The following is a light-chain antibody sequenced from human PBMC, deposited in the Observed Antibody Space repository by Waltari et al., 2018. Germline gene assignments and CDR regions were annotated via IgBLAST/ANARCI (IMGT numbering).Light chain of an antibody. CDR3: STWDGILKGLL. CDR2: SNN. J-gene: IGLJ3*02. V-gene: IGLV1-44*01. Sequence: QSVLTQPPSASGTPGQRVSISCSGTNSNLGSNSVNWYQQLPGTAPKLLTYSNNHRPSGVPDRFSGSKSGTSASLAISGLRPDDEADYYCSTWDGILKGLLFGGGTKLTVL. CDR1: NSNLGSNS.